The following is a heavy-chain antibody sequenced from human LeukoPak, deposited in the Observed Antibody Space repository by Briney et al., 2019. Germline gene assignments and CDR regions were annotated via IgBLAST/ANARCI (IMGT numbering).Heavy chain of an antibody. CDR2: IYHSGST. V-gene: IGHV4-38-2*02. D-gene: IGHD5-12*01. Sequence: PSETLSLTCTVSGYSISSGYYWGWIRQPPGKGLEWIGSIYHSGSTYYNPSLKSRVTISVDTSKNQFSLKLSSVTAADTAVYYCARGADIVATIHNWFDPWGQGTLVTVSS. J-gene: IGHJ5*02. CDR1: GYSISSGYY. CDR3: ARGADIVATIHNWFDP.